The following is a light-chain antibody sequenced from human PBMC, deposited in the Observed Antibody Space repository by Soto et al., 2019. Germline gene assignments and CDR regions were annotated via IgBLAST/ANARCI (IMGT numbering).Light chain of an antibody. V-gene: IGLV2-14*01. CDR2: EVS. CDR3: SSYTSSSTLGV. CDR1: SSDVGGYKY. J-gene: IGLJ1*01. Sequence: QSALTQPRSVSGSPGQSVTISCTGTSSDVGGYKYVSWYQHHPGKAPKLMIYEVSNRPSGVSNRFSGSKSGNTASLTISGLQAEDEADYYCSSYTSSSTLGVFGTGTKLTVL.